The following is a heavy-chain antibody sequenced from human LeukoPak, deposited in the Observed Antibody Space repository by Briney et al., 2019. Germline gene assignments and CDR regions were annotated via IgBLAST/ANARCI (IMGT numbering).Heavy chain of an antibody. V-gene: IGHV1-8*01. CDR1: GYTFTSYD. D-gene: IGHD5-18*01. J-gene: IGHJ4*02. CDR3: ARLYSYGLEDY. CDR2: MNPNSANT. Sequence: SVKVSCKASGYTFTSYDINWVRQATGQGLEWMGWMNPNSANTGYAQKFQGRGTMTRNTSISTAYMELSSLRSEDTAVYYCARLYSYGLEDYWGQGTLVTVSS.